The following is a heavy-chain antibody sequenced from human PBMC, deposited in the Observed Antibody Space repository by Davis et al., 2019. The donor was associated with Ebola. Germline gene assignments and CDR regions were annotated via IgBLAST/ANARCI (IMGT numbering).Heavy chain of an antibody. CDR3: ARDRGFNWFDP. CDR2: ISSSSSYI. J-gene: IGHJ5*02. Sequence: GESLKISCAASGFTFSSYSMNWVRQAPGKGLEWVSSISSSSSYIYYADSVKGRFTISRDNAKSSLYLQMNSLRAEDTAVYYCARDRGFNWFDPWGQGTLVTVSS. D-gene: IGHD3-16*01. V-gene: IGHV3-21*01. CDR1: GFTFSSYS.